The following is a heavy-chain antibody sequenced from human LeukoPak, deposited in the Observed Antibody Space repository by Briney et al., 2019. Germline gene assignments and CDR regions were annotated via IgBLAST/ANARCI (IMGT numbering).Heavy chain of an antibody. Sequence: PGGSLRLSCAASGFTFSSNWMSWVRQAPGKGLEWVANIKHDGSEKYYVDSVKGRFTISRDNAKNSLYLQMNSLRAEDTAVYYCARDWPVQRITIFGVVTDNFYYYYMDVWGKGTTVTVSS. J-gene: IGHJ6*03. CDR1: GFTFSSNW. D-gene: IGHD3-3*01. CDR2: IKHDGSEK. CDR3: ARDWPVQRITIFGVVTDNFYYYYMDV. V-gene: IGHV3-7*01.